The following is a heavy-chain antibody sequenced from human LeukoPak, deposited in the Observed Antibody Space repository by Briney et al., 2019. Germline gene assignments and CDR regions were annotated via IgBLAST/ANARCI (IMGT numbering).Heavy chain of an antibody. V-gene: IGHV3-7*04. CDR3: ARGDFWSGDYTDAFDI. D-gene: IGHD3-3*01. Sequence: PGGSLRLSCTASGFTFSSYWMSWVRQAPGKGLEWVANIKHDGTESYSVDSAKGRFAISRDNAKNSLYLQMNRLRTEDTAVYYCARGDFWSGDYTDAFDIWGQGTMVTVSS. CDR2: IKHDGTES. CDR1: GFTFSSYW. J-gene: IGHJ3*02.